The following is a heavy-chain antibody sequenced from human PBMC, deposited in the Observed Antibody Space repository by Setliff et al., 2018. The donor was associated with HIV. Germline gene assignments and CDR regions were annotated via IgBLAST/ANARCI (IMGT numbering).Heavy chain of an antibody. CDR2: INPSGGSA. CDR1: GYTFTNYY. Sequence: ASVKVSCKASGYTFTNYYIHWVRQAPGQGLEWMGIINPSGGSASYAQNFQGRVTMTGDTSTSTVYMELSSLRSEDTAVYYCARDQVYWQQLLFDYWGQGTLVTVSS. J-gene: IGHJ4*02. V-gene: IGHV1-46*01. D-gene: IGHD6-13*01. CDR3: ARDQVYWQQLLFDY.